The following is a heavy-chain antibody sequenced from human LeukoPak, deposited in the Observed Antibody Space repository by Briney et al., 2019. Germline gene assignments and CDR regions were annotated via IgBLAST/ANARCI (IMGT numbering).Heavy chain of an antibody. CDR3: AELGITMIGGV. CDR1: GFTFSRNN. CDR2: ISTSSSYI. D-gene: IGHD3-10*02. Sequence: GGSLRLSCAASGFTFSRNNMNWVRQAPGKGLEWVSSISTSSSYIYYADSVKGRFTISRNNAKNSLYLQMNSLRAEDTAVYYCAELGITMIGGVWGKGTTVTISS. V-gene: IGHV3-21*01. J-gene: IGHJ6*04.